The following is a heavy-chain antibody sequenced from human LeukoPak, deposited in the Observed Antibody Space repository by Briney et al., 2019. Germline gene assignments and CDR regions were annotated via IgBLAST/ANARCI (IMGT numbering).Heavy chain of an antibody. D-gene: IGHD6-13*01. CDR3: ASYSSLDY. Sequence: GGSLRLSCAASGFTVSSNYMSWVRQAPGKGLEWVSLIYSGGSTYYADSVKGRFTISRDNSTNTLYLQMNSLRAEDTAVYYCASYSSLDYWGKGTLVTVSS. CDR1: GFTVSSNY. V-gene: IGHV3-53*01. J-gene: IGHJ4*02. CDR2: IYSGGST.